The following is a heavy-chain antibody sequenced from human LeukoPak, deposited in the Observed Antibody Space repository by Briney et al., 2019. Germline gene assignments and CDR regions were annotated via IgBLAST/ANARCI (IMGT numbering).Heavy chain of an antibody. V-gene: IGHV3-23*01. J-gene: IGHJ4*02. D-gene: IGHD2-15*01. CDR3: AKGRCSGVGCDSFHS. Sequence: GGSLRLSCVASGLRFRSYAMNWVRQAPGKGLECISTISDDSSFTYYADSVKGRPAISRDDSKNTLYLQMNNLKVEDTAVYYCAKGRCSGVGCDSFHSWGQGALVTVSS. CDR2: ISDDSSFT. CDR1: GLRFRSYA.